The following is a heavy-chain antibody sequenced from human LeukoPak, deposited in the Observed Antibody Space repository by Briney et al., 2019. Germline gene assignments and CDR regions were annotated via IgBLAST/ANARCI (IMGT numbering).Heavy chain of an antibody. CDR3: ARHGSYYYGSGSYSRNNWFDP. CDR2: INHSGST. D-gene: IGHD3-10*01. J-gene: IGHJ5*02. CDR1: GGSFRGYS. Sequence: SETLSLTCAVYGGSFRGYSWTWIRQPPGKGLEWIGEINHSGSTKYNPSLKSRVTISVDTSKNQFSLKLSSVTAADTAVYYCARHGSYYYGSGSYSRNNWFDPWGQGTLVTVSS. V-gene: IGHV4-34*01.